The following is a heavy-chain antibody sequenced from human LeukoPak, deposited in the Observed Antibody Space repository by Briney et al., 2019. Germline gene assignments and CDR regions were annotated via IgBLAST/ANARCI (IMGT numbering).Heavy chain of an antibody. J-gene: IGHJ6*02. CDR2: IHYSGST. CDR1: GGSISGFY. V-gene: IGHV4-59*03. D-gene: IGHD3-16*01. CDR3: AKFGLYYNMDV. Sequence: TSETLSLTCAVSGGSISGFYWTWIRQPPGKGLEFIGQIHYSGSTDYNPSLKSRITMSVDTSKNQFFLSLNSVTAADTAVYYCAKFGLYYNMDVWGQGTTVTVSS.